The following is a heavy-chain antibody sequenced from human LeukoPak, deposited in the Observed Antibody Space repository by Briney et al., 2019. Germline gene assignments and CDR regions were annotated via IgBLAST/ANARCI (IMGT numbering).Heavy chain of an antibody. J-gene: IGHJ4*01. V-gene: IGHV4-59*01. CDR3: ATAGMSSVEY. CDR2: IIYSGST. D-gene: IGHD5/OR15-5a*01. CDR1: GAPFSNYY. Sequence: PSETLSLTCTVSGAPFSNYYWSWIRQPPGKGLEWIGYIIYSGSTKYNPSLKSRVTMSADTSKNQLSLKLNPVTAADTAVYYCATAGMSSVEYWGHGTLVTVSS.